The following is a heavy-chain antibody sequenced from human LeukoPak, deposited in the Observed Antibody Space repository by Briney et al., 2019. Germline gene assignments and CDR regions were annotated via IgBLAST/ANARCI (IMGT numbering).Heavy chain of an antibody. CDR2: INHSGTT. V-gene: IGHV4-34*01. Sequence: SDTLSLTCAVDGASFSGYYWSWIRQPPGGGREWIGEINHSGTTNDNPSRKSLVTISVDTSKNQFFLKLSSVTAQGTAVYYCARGRGGSSWYYFDYWGQGTLVTVSS. J-gene: IGHJ4*02. CDR1: GASFSGYY. CDR3: ARGRGGSSWYYFDY. D-gene: IGHD6-13*01.